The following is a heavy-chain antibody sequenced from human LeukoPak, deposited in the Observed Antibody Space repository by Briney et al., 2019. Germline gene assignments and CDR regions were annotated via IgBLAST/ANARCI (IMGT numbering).Heavy chain of an antibody. J-gene: IGHJ3*02. CDR3: AGPYYDISTGYYAFAFDI. CDR1: GYSFTSYW. CDR2: IYPGDSDT. V-gene: IGHV5-51*01. Sequence: GESLKISCKGSGYSFTSYWIGWVRQMPGKGLEWMGIIYPGDSDTRYSPSFQGQVTISADKSISTAYLQWSSLKASHTAMYYFAGPYYDISTGYYAFAFDIWGQGTMVTVSS. D-gene: IGHD3-9*01.